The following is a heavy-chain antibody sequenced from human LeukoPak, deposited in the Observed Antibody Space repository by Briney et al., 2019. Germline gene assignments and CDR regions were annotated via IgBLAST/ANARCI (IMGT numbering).Heavy chain of an antibody. Sequence: ASVKVSCKASGYTFTSYAMNWVRQAPGQGLEWMGWISAYNGNTNYAQKLQGRVTMTTDTSTSTAYMELRSLRSDDTAVYYCARDHRYFDWLPFDYWGQGTLVTVSS. D-gene: IGHD3-9*01. V-gene: IGHV1-18*01. CDR1: GYTFTSYA. CDR2: ISAYNGNT. CDR3: ARDHRYFDWLPFDY. J-gene: IGHJ4*02.